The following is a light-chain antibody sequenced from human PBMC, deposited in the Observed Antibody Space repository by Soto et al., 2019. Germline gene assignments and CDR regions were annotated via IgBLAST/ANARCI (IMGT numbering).Light chain of an antibody. J-gene: IGLJ1*01. CDR1: SSDVGSYNL. CDR2: EVS. V-gene: IGLV2-23*02. Sequence: QSVLTQPASVSGSPGQSITISCTGTSSDVGSYNLVSWYQQHPGKAPKLMIYEVSKRPSGVSNRFSGSKSGNTASLTISGLQAEDEADYYCFSYAGSSTFYVFGTGTRSPS. CDR3: FSYAGSSTFYV.